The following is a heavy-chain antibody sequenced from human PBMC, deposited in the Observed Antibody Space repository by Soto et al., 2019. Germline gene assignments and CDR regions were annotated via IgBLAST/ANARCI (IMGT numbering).Heavy chain of an antibody. CDR1: GFTFSSNW. CDR2: IKQDGSEK. D-gene: IGHD6-19*01. J-gene: IGHJ5*02. CDR3: ARVPTLRATSVHRPRWFDP. V-gene: IGHV3-7*01. Sequence: GGSLRLSCAASGFTFSSNWMSWVRQAPGKGLEWVANIKQDGSEKYYVDSVKGRFTISRDNSKNSLYLQMNSLRAEDTAVYYCARVPTLRATSVHRPRWFDPWGQGTLVTVSS.